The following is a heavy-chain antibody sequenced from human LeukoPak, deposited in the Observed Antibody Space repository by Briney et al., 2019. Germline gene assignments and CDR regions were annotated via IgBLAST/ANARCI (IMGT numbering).Heavy chain of an antibody. Sequence: GESLRLSCAASGFTFSNYWMHWVRQVPGKGLVWVSRINPGGSSTTYADSVKGRFTISRDNAKNTLYLQMNSLRAEDTAVYYCARSNQADDYWGQGTLVTVSS. CDR2: INPGGSST. D-gene: IGHD4-11*01. CDR1: GFTFSNYW. J-gene: IGHJ4*02. CDR3: ARSNQADDY. V-gene: IGHV3-74*01.